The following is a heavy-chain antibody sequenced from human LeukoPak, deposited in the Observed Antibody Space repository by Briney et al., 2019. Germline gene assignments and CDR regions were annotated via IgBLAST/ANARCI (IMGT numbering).Heavy chain of an antibody. J-gene: IGHJ4*02. CDR3: AREGYYYDSSGYNSRPYYFDY. V-gene: IGHV4-39*02. CDR2: IYYSGIT. Sequence: SETLSPTCTVSGGSISSSSYYWGWIRQPPGKGLEWIGSIYYSGITYYNPSLKSRVTISVDTSKNQFSLKLSSVTAEDTAVYYCAREGYYYDSSGYNSRPYYFDYWGQGTLVTVSS. D-gene: IGHD3-22*01. CDR1: GGSISSSSYY.